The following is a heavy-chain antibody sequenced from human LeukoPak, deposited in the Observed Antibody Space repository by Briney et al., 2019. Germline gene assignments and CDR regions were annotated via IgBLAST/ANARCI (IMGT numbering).Heavy chain of an antibody. CDR3: ARGSESDSDNWFDP. J-gene: IGHJ5*02. CDR2: IYYTGST. Sequence: SETLSLTCIVSGGSISSFYWSWIRQPPGRGLEWIGYIYYTGSTNYNPSLKSRVTISVDTSKNQFSLKLSSVTAADTAVYHCARGSESDSDNWFDPWGQGTLVTVSS. D-gene: IGHD2-21*01. V-gene: IGHV4-59*01. CDR1: GGSISSFY.